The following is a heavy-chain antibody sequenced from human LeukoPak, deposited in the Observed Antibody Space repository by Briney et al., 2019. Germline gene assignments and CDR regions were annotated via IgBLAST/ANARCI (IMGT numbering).Heavy chain of an antibody. CDR1: GYTFTGSY. CDR2: INPNSGGT. D-gene: IGHD2-15*01. CDR3: ARETGYCSGGRCYFIY. V-gene: IGHV1-2*02. Sequence: ASVKVSCKASGYTFTGSYMHWVRQAPGQGLEWMGWINPNSGGTSSAQKFQGRVTMTRDTSVSTAYMELSRLRSADTALYYCARETGYCSGGRCYFIYWGQGTLVTVSS. J-gene: IGHJ4*02.